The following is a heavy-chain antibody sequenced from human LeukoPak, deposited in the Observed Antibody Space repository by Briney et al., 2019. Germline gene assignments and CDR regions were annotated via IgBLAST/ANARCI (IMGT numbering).Heavy chain of an antibody. CDR3: ARHVSSSGEDS. Sequence: ASVKVSCKASGYIFTNYYMHWVRQAPGQGLEWMGWINPGSSDTNFAQKFQGRVTMTRDTSISAAYMELSRLRSDDTAVYYCARHVSSSGEDSWGQGTLVTVSS. CDR2: INPGSSDT. V-gene: IGHV1-2*02. D-gene: IGHD2-21*01. J-gene: IGHJ4*02. CDR1: GYIFTNYY.